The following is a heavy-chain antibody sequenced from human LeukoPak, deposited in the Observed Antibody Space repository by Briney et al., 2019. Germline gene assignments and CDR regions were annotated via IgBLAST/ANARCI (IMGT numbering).Heavy chain of an antibody. J-gene: IGHJ4*02. CDR3: ARERHGGGRFDY. CDR2: ISSSGSTI. CDR1: GFTFSSYE. D-gene: IGHD3-16*01. Sequence: GGSLRLSCAASGFTFSSYEMNWVRRAPGKGLEWVSYISSSGSTIYYADSVKGRFTISRDNAKNSLYLQMNSLRAEDTAVYYCARERHGGGRFDYWGQGTLVTVSS. V-gene: IGHV3-48*03.